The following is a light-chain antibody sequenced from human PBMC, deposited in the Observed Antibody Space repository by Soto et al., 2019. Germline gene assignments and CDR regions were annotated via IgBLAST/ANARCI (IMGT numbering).Light chain of an antibody. J-gene: IGLJ3*02. CDR3: CSYVGSNLV. CDR1: SSDVGRYNL. V-gene: IGLV2-23*02. Sequence: QSALTQPASVSGSPGQSITISCTGTSSDVGRYNLVSWYQHHSGKAPKLMIYEVSKRPSGVSNRFSGSKSGNTASLTISGLKAEDEADYYCCSYVGSNLVFGGGTKLTVL. CDR2: EVS.